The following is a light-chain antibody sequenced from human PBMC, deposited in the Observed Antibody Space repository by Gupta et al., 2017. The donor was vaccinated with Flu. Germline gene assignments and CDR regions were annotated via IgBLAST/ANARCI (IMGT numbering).Light chain of an antibody. J-gene: IGLJ2*01. CDR2: DVS. Sequence: QSALTQPASVSGSPGQSLTISCTGTTSDIGSYNYVSWYQQHPGQAPKLLIYDVSRRAAGVASRFSCSKAGDTASLTISARQAEDGADYYCSACTSTSSLVFGGGTKLTVL. V-gene: IGLV2-14*01. CDR3: SACTSTSSLV. CDR1: TSDIGSYNY.